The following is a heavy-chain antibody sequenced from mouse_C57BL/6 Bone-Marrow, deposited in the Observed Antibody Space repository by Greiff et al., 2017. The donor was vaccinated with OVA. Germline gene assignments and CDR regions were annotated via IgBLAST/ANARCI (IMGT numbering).Heavy chain of an antibody. CDR2: INPSTGGT. CDR3: ARWGYYGGFAY. D-gene: IGHD1-1*01. CDR1: GYSFTGYY. J-gene: IGHJ3*01. Sequence: VHVKQSGPELVKPGASVKISCKASGYSFTGYYMNWVKQSPEKSLEWIGEINPSTGGTTYNQKFKAKATLTVDKSSSTAYMQLKSLTSEDSAVYYCARWGYYGGFAYWGQGTLVTVSA. V-gene: IGHV1-42*01.